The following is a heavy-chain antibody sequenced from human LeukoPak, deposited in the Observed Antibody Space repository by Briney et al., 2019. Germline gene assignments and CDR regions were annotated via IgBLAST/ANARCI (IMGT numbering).Heavy chain of an antibody. V-gene: IGHV4-39*01. CDR1: GGSISTSTYS. J-gene: IGHJ3*02. CDR2: IYYTGRT. CDR3: ARQKDAFDI. Sequence: SETLSLTCTVSGGSISTSTYSWGWIRQPPGKGLEWIGTIYYTGRTYYIPSLKSRVTISVDTSKNQFSLKLSSVTAADTAVYYCARQKDAFDIWGQGTMVTVSS.